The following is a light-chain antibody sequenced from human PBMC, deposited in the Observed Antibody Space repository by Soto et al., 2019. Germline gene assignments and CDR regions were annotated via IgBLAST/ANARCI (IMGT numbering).Light chain of an antibody. CDR3: SSYTSSRTLV. CDR1: SSDVAGYNY. CDR2: EVT. J-gene: IGLJ2*01. V-gene: IGLV2-14*01. Sequence: QSALTQPASVSGSPGQSITISRTGTSSDVAGYNYVSWYQHHPGKAPKLMIYEVTNRPSGVSNRFSGSKSVNTASLTISGLQAEDEADYYCSSYTSSRTLVFGGGTKLTVL.